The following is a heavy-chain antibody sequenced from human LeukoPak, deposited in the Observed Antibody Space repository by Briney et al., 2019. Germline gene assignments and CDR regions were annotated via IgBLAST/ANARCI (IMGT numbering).Heavy chain of an antibody. V-gene: IGHV4-4*07. Sequence: SETLSLTCTVSGGSISSYYWSWIRQPAGKGLEWIGRIYTSGSTNYNPSLKSRVTMSVDTSKNQFSLKLSSVTAADTAVYYCARDAVVVVPAAIGGDYYYYMDVWGKGTTVTVSS. CDR3: ARDAVVVVPAAIGGDYYYYMDV. CDR1: GGSISSYY. J-gene: IGHJ6*03. CDR2: IYTSGST. D-gene: IGHD2-2*02.